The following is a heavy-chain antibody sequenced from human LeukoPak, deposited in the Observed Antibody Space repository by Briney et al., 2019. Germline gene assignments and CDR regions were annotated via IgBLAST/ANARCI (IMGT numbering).Heavy chain of an antibody. CDR1: GYTFTDYY. Sequence: ASVKVSCKASGYTFTDYYMHWVRQAPGQGLEWMGWINPHSGGTDHAQKFQGRVTMTRDTSISTAYMELSRLRSDDTAVYYCARDVSVSIVGDQYWFDPWGQGTLVTVSS. J-gene: IGHJ5*02. CDR3: ARDVSVSIVGDQYWFDP. D-gene: IGHD1-26*01. V-gene: IGHV1-2*02. CDR2: INPHSGGT.